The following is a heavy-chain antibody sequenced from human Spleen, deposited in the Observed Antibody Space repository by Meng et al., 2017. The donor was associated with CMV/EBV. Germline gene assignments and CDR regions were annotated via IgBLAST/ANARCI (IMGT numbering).Heavy chain of an antibody. J-gene: IGHJ6*02. D-gene: IGHD6-13*01. V-gene: IGHV3-23*01. CDR2: ISGSGGST. CDR1: GFTFSSYA. Sequence: GGSLRLSCAASGFTFSSYAMSWVRQAPGKGLEWVSAISGSGGSTYYADSVKGRFTISRDNSKNTLYLQMNSLRAEDTAVYYCARRIAAAGTVDYYYYYGMDVWGQGTTVTVSS. CDR3: ARRIAAAGTVDYYYYYGMDV.